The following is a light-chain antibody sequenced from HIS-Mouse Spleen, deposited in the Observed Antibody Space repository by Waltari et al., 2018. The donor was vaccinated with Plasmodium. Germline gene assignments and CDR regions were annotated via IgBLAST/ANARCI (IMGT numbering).Light chain of an antibody. Sequence: DIQMTQSPSSLSASLAHRVTITCQASPDISNYLNLYQQKPGKAPKLLIYDASNLETGVPSRFSGSGSGTDFTFTISSLQPEDIATYYCQQYDNLPYTFGQGTKLEIK. J-gene: IGKJ2*01. CDR1: PDISNY. CDR2: DAS. CDR3: QQYDNLPYT. V-gene: IGKV1-33*01.